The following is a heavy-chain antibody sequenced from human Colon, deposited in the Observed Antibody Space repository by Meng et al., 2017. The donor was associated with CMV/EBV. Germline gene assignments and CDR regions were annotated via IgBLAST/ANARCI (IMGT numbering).Heavy chain of an antibody. Sequence: ASVKVSCKASGYRFTSYGIDWVRQAPGQGLEWMGWINPNSGGTNYAQKFQGRVTMTRDTSISTAYMELSRLRSDDTAVYYCARWQWLVRNSGAFDYWGQGTLVTVSS. CDR1: GYRFTSYG. D-gene: IGHD6-19*01. J-gene: IGHJ4*02. CDR3: ARWQWLVRNSGAFDY. CDR2: INPNSGGT. V-gene: IGHV1-2*02.